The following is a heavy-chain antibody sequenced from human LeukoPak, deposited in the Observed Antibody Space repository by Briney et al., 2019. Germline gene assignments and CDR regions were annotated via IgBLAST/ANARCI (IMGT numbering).Heavy chain of an antibody. Sequence: PGGSLRLSCAVSVYIFSDYGFHWVRQAPGKGLEWVAVTRFDGSIKQYADSVKGRFTISRDDSKNTLYLQMNFLKSEDTAVYYCARWGGTRQYYFDYWGQGTLVTVSS. V-gene: IGHV3-33*01. J-gene: IGHJ4*02. D-gene: IGHD1-1*01. CDR2: TRFDGSIK. CDR1: VYIFSDYG. CDR3: ARWGGTRQYYFDY.